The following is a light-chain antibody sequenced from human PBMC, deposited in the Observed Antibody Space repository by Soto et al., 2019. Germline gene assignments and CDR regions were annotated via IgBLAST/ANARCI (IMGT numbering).Light chain of an antibody. CDR2: DTS. V-gene: IGKV3-11*01. J-gene: IGKJ4*01. Sequence: EIVLTQSPSTLSLSLGERATISCRASQSVSGSLNWYQQKPGQAPRLLIYDTSNRATGIPARFSGSGSGTDFTLTISGLEPEDFAVYYCQQRSAWLISFGGGTRVEV. CDR3: QQRSAWLIS. CDR1: QSVSGS.